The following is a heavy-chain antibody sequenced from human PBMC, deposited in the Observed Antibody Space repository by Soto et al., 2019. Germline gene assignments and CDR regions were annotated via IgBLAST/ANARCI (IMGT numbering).Heavy chain of an antibody. D-gene: IGHD3-22*01. Sequence: QITLKESGPTLVKPTQTLTLTCTFSGFSLSTSGVGVGWIRQPPGKALEWLALIYWDDDKRYSPSLKSRLTITKDTSKNQMVLTMTNMDPLDTATYYCAHRGPYSSGYYYFRYWGQGTLVTVSS. J-gene: IGHJ4*02. CDR2: IYWDDDK. CDR1: GFSLSTSGVG. CDR3: AHRGPYSSGYYYFRY. V-gene: IGHV2-5*02.